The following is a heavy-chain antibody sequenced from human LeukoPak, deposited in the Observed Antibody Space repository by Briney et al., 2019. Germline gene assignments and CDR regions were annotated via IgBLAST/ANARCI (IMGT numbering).Heavy chain of an antibody. J-gene: IGHJ4*02. Sequence: PSETLSLTCTVSGGSISSYYWSWIRQPPGKGLEWIGYIYYSGSTNYNPSLKSRVTISVDTSKNQFSLKLSSVTAADTAVYYCARLYSSSSGGFHYWGQGTLVTVSS. V-gene: IGHV4-59*08. CDR3: ARLYSSSSGGFHY. D-gene: IGHD6-6*01. CDR1: GGSISSYY. CDR2: IYYSGST.